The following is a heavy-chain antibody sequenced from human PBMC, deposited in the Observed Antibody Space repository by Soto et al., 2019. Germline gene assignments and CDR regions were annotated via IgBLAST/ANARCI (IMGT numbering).Heavy chain of an antibody. D-gene: IGHD6-13*01. J-gene: IGHJ3*01. Sequence: QVQLVESGGGVVQPGTSLRLSCAASGFTFNNYGMHWVRQAPGTGLEWVAAISNDGSDKYYADSVKGRLTISRDNSENTLYLQMDSLRAEDTAVYYCAKDQGIAASHGIDWGQGTMVTVSS. V-gene: IGHV3-30*18. CDR2: ISNDGSDK. CDR3: AKDQGIAASHGID. CDR1: GFTFNNYG.